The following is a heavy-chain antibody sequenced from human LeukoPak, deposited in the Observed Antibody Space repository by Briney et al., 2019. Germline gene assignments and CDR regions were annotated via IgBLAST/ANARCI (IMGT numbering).Heavy chain of an antibody. CDR2: ISYDGNNK. J-gene: IGHJ4*02. Sequence: PGGSLRLSCAASGFTFSTYAMHWVRQAPGKGLEWVAFISYDGNNKYSADSVKGRFTISRDNSKNTLYLQMSTLRAEDTAVYYCARVDIVATKGWYIDYWGQGTLVTVSS. V-gene: IGHV3-30-3*01. D-gene: IGHD5-12*01. CDR3: ARVDIVATKGWYIDY. CDR1: GFTFSTYA.